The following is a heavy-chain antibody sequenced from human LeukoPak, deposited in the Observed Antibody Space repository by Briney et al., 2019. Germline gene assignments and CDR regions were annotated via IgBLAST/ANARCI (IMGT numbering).Heavy chain of an antibody. Sequence: GGSLRLSCAASGLTFSSYAMHWVRQAPGKGLEWVAVISYDGSNKYYADSVKGRFTISRDNSKNTLYLQMNSLRAEDTAVYYCARDSGYYYYYYMDVWGKGTTVTVSS. CDR2: ISYDGSNK. J-gene: IGHJ6*03. V-gene: IGHV3-30*04. CDR1: GLTFSSYA. CDR3: ARDSGYYYYYYMDV.